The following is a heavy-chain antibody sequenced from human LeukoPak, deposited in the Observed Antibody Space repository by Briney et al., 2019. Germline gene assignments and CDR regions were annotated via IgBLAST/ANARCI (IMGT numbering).Heavy chain of an antibody. CDR3: VRDPYSSSWTYYFDY. D-gene: IGHD6-13*01. CDR1: GFTFSSYA. Sequence: GGSLRLSCAASGFTFSSYAMSWVRQAPGKGLEWVAVISYDGSNKYYADSVKGRFTISRDNSKNTLYLPMNSLRAEDTAVYYCVRDPYSSSWTYYFDYWGQGTLVTVSS. V-gene: IGHV3-30-3*01. J-gene: IGHJ4*02. CDR2: ISYDGSNK.